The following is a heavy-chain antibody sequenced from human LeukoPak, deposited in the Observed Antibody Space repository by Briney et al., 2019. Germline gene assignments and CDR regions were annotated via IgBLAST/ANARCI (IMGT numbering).Heavy chain of an antibody. D-gene: IGHD2-2*01. CDR2: ISSSSSYI. CDR3: SRDRHCIGSTCYGL. J-gene: IGHJ4*02. CDR1: GFTVSSNY. Sequence: GGSLRLSCAASGFTVSSNYMSWVRQAPGKGLEWVSSISSSSSYIYYADSVKGRFTISRDNAKNSLYLQMNSLRAEDTAVYYCSRDRHCIGSTCYGLWGQGTRVTVSS. V-gene: IGHV3-21*01.